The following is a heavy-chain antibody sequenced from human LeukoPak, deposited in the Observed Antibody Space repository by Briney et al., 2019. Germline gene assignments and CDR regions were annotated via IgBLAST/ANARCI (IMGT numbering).Heavy chain of an antibody. CDR2: ISHSGSI. CDR1: GDSLSSGMYC. J-gene: IGHJ4*02. V-gene: IGHV4-39*01. CDR3: ARLWQVTSCAKFEL. D-gene: IGHD2-21*02. Sequence: SETLSLTSTVSGDSLSSGMYCWGWRREARGLGLTWIGSISHSGSIYYNASFESRVATSVNPAYNQLSLRLTSVTAAATAFYFCARLWQVTSCAKFELWGQGTLVTVSS.